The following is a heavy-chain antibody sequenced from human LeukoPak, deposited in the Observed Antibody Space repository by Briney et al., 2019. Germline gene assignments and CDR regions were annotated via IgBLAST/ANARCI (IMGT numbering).Heavy chain of an antibody. D-gene: IGHD3-3*01. J-gene: IGHJ4*02. CDR3: ARGYDFWSGLFDY. Sequence: PSETLSLTCTVSGGSISSYYWSWIRQPPGKGLEWIGYIYYSGSTNYNPSLKSRVTISVDTSKNQFSLKLSSVTAADTAVYYCARGYDFWSGLFDYWGQGTLVTVSP. CDR1: GGSISSYY. V-gene: IGHV4-59*01. CDR2: IYYSGST.